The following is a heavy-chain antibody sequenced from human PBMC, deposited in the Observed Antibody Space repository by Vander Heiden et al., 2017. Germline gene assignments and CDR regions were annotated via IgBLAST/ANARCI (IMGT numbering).Heavy chain of an antibody. V-gene: IGHV3-9*01. CDR1: GFNFPEYS. CDR3: IKETSAGGADV. Sequence: ELKLVEPGGDLVQPGGSLRLSCAASGFNFPEYSMNCVRQVPGKGLQGVSGINWNSGRIGYADSVKGRFTISRDNAKNSLYLQMNSLRGEDTALYYCIKETSAGGADVWGQGTTVTVSS. J-gene: IGHJ6*02. CDR2: INWNSGRI. D-gene: IGHD1-26*01.